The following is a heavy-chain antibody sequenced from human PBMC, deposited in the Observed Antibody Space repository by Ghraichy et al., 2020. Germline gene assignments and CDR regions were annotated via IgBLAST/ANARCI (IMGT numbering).Heavy chain of an antibody. D-gene: IGHD5-18*01. CDR1: GYTFTSYD. V-gene: IGHV1-8*01. Sequence: ASVKVSCQAFGYTFTSYDINWVRQTTGQGLEWMGWMNPVSGNTGYVEKFQGRVTMTRDTSISTAYMELSNLRSDDTAVYYCTTADRGDNYGDYWGQGTPVTVSS. CDR3: TTADRGDNYGDY. CDR2: MNPVSGNT. J-gene: IGHJ4*02.